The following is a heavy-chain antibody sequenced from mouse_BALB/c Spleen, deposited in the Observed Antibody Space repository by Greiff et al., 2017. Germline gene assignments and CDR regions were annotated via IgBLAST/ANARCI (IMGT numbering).Heavy chain of an antibody. CDR2: ISSGGSYT. D-gene: IGHD2-1*01. CDR3: ARYYGNSWDY. V-gene: IGHV5-9-1*01. CDR1: GFTFSSYA. Sequence: DVMLVESGGGLVKPGGSLKLSCAASGFTFSSYAMSWVRQTPEKRLEWVATISSGGSYTYYPDSVKGRFTISRDNAKNTLYLQMSSLRSEDTAMYYCARYYGNSWDYWGKGTTLTVSS. J-gene: IGHJ2*01.